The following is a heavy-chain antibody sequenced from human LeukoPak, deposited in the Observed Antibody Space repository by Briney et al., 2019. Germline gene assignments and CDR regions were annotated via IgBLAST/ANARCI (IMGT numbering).Heavy chain of an antibody. J-gene: IGHJ4*02. D-gene: IGHD2-2*01. CDR2: IYHSGST. CDR1: GGSISSGGYS. CDR3: ASSFFYCSSTSCYSAYYFDY. Sequence: SQTLSLTCAVSGGSISSGGYSWSLIRQPPGKGLEWIGYIYHSGSTYYNPSLKSRVTISVDRSKNQFSLKLSSVTAADTAVYYCASSFFYCSSTSCYSAYYFDYWGQGTLVTVSS. V-gene: IGHV4-30-2*01.